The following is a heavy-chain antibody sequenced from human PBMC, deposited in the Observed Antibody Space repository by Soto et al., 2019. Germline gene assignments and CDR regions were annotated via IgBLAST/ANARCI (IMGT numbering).Heavy chain of an antibody. J-gene: IGHJ4*02. V-gene: IGHV1-2*02. CDR3: ARDSPFEY. Sequence: ASVKVSCKTSGYASIDYYMHWVRQAPGQGLEWMGWVIPKTGDTDYAQKFQGRVTMTRDTSISTVYMELSSLKSDDTAMYYCARDSPFEYWGQGTPVTVSS. CDR2: VIPKTGDT. CDR1: GYASIDYY.